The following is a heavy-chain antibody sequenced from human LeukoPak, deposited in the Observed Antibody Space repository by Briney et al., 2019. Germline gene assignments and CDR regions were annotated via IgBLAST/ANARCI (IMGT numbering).Heavy chain of an antibody. D-gene: IGHD2/OR15-2a*01. V-gene: IGHV3-66*01. CDR2: LYSGGIT. CDR3: VRDLETDLSDAFDV. CDR1: GLSVSSDY. Sequence: PGGSLRLSCAASGLSVSSDYMSWVRQAPGKGLEWVSVLYSGGITYYADSVKGRFTISRDNSKNTLYLQMNTLRVEDTAVYFCVRDLETDLSDAFDVWGQGTTVIVSS. J-gene: IGHJ3*01.